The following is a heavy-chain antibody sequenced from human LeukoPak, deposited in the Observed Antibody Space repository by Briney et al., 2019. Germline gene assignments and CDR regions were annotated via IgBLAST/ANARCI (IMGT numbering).Heavy chain of an antibody. V-gene: IGHV3-30*02. CDR1: GFTFSSYG. D-gene: IGHD2-15*01. J-gene: IGHJ4*02. Sequence: GGSLRLSCVASGFTFSSYGMHWVRQAPGKGLEWVAFMRNDGSNEYYVDSVKGRFTISRDNSKNTLYLRMNSLRAEDTAVYYCARDNQLLLYYWGQGTLVTVSS. CDR2: MRNDGSNE. CDR3: ARDNQLLLYY.